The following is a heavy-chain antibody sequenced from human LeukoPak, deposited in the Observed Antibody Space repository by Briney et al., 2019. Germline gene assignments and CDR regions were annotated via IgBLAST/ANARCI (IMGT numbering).Heavy chain of an antibody. Sequence: GWSLRLSFAASGFTFSTYSMNWVRQAPGKGLEWVSYITSSGDSMYYADSVKGRFTISRDNAKNSLYLQMNSLRDEDTAVYYCARGYSVATAPTIWGQGTMVTVSS. V-gene: IGHV3-48*02. CDR3: ARGYSVATAPTI. CDR1: GFTFSTYS. J-gene: IGHJ3*02. CDR2: ITSSGDSM. D-gene: IGHD5/OR15-5a*01.